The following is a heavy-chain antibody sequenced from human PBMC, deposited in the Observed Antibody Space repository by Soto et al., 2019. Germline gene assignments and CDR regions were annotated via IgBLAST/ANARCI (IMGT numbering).Heavy chain of an antibody. CDR3: ARDINEDIVVVPAAMYYYGMDV. Sequence: ASVKVSCKASGYTFTSCYMHWVRQAPGQGLEWMGIINPSGGSTSYAQKFQGRVTMTRDTSTSTVYMELSSLRSEDTAVYYCARDINEDIVVVPAAMYYYGMDVWGQGTTVTVSS. CDR1: GYTFTSCY. V-gene: IGHV1-46*01. CDR2: INPSGGST. J-gene: IGHJ6*02. D-gene: IGHD2-2*01.